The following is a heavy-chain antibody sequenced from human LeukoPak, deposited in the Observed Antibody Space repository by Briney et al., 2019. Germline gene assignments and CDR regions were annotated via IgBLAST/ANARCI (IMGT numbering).Heavy chain of an antibody. CDR3: VRDRDSTGYYDY. D-gene: IGHD3-22*01. J-gene: IGHJ4*02. CDR1: GFTFSRYS. CDR2: ISTSSSYI. V-gene: IGHV3-21*01. Sequence: GGSLRLSCAASGFTFSRYSMNWVRQAPGKGLEWVSSISTSSSYIYYADSVKGRFTISRDNAKNSLYLQMNSLRAEDTALYYCVRDRDSTGYYDYWGQGTLVTVSS.